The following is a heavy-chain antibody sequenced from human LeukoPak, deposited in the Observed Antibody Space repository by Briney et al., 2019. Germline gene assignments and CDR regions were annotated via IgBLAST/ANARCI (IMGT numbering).Heavy chain of an antibody. CDR3: ARNTYSGTTVY. CDR1: GFTFSNYS. CDR2: ISSDSNYI. Sequence: GGSLRLSCAASGFTFSNYSMNWVRQAPGKGLEWVSSISSDSNYIYYADSVKGRFTISRDNAKNSLYLQMNSLRAEDTAVYYCARNTYSGTTVYWGQGTLVTVSS. J-gene: IGHJ4*02. V-gene: IGHV3-21*01. D-gene: IGHD1-7*01.